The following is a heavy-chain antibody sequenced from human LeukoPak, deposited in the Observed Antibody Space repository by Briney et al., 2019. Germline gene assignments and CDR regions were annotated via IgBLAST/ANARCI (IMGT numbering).Heavy chain of an antibody. CDR3: ARDPTYFDWLPVY. J-gene: IGHJ4*02. D-gene: IGHD3-9*01. Sequence: PGGSLRLSCAASGFTFSSYSMNWVRQAPGKGLEWVSSISSSSSYIYYADSVKGRFTISRDNAKNSLYLQMNSLRAEDTAVYYCARDPTYFDWLPVYWGQGTLATVSS. V-gene: IGHV3-21*01. CDR1: GFTFSSYS. CDR2: ISSSSSYI.